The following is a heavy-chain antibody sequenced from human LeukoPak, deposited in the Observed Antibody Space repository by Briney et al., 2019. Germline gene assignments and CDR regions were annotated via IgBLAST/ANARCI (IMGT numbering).Heavy chain of an antibody. CDR2: IYYSGST. Sequence: SETLSLTCTVSGGPISSSFWSWIRQPPGKGLEWIGHIYYSGSTNCNPSLKSRVTISVDTSKNQFSLKLSSVTAADTAVYSCARRGANSGSYSHFDLWGRGTLVTVSA. CDR1: GGPISSSF. V-gene: IGHV4-59*01. CDR3: ARRGANSGSYSHFDL. D-gene: IGHD1-26*01. J-gene: IGHJ2*01.